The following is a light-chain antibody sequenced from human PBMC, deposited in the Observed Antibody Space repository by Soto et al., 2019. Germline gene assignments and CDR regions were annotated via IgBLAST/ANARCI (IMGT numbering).Light chain of an antibody. CDR3: QQFNSDPRT. V-gene: IGKV1-13*02. J-gene: IGKJ4*01. CDR1: QGISSA. CDR2: DAS. Sequence: AIQLTQSPSSLSASVGDRVTITCRASQGISSALAWYQQKPGKATKLLIYDASSLESGVPSRFSGSGSGTDFTLTISSLQPEDFATYYCQQFNSDPRTFGGGTKVEIK.